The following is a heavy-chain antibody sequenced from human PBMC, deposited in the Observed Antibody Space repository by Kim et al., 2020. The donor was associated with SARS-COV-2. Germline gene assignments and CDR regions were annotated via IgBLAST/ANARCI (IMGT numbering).Heavy chain of an antibody. J-gene: IGHJ5*02. V-gene: IGHV7-4-1*02. D-gene: IGHD6-13*01. CDR3: ASVSSSYYH. Sequence: ASVKVSCKASGYTFTSYSMNWVRQAPGQGLEWMGWINTNTGNPTYAQGFPGRFVFSLDTSVSTAYLQISSLKAEDTAVYYCASVSSSYYHWGQGTLVTVSS. CDR2: INTNTGNP. CDR1: GYTFTSYS.